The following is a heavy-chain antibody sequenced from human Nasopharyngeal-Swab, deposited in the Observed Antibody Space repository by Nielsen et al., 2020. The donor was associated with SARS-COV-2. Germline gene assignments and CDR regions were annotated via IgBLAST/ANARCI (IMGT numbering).Heavy chain of an antibody. V-gene: IGHV5-51*01. J-gene: IGHJ3*02. CDR2: IYPGDSDT. D-gene: IGHD2-2*01. CDR3: ARHSLYCSSTSCYVSVFDI. Sequence: GESLKISCKCSGYSFTSYWIGWVRQMPGKGLEWMGIIYPGDSDTRYSPSFQGQVTISADKSISTAYLQWSSLKASDTAMYYCARHSLYCSSTSCYVSVFDIWGQGTTVTVSS. CDR1: GYSFTSYW.